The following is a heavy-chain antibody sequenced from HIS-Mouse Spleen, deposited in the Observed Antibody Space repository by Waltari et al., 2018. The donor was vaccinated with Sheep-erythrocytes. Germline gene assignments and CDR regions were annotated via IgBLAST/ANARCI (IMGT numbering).Heavy chain of an antibody. CDR2: IYYSGRT. CDR3: ARDEGTYYDFWSGYPPSYYFDY. Sequence: QLQLQESGPGLVKPSETLSLTCTVSGGSISSSSYYWGWIRQPPGKGLEWIGRIYYSGRTSYNPSLNSRGTISVDTSKNQFSLKLSSVTAADTAVYYCARDEGTYYDFWSGYPPSYYFDYWGQGTLVTVSS. J-gene: IGHJ4*02. CDR1: GGSISSSSYY. V-gene: IGHV4-39*07. D-gene: IGHD3-3*01.